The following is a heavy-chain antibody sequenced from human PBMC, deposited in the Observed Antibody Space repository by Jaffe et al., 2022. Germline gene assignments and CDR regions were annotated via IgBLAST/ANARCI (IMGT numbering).Heavy chain of an antibody. CDR3: ARAGQGYSSGLIFDY. V-gene: IGHV4-61*02. J-gene: IGHJ4*02. CDR2: IYTSGST. Sequence: QVQLQESGPGLVKPSQTLSLTCTVSGGSISSGSYFWSWIRQPAGKGLEWIGRIYTSGSTIYNPSLKSRVTISLDTSKNQFSLSLSSVTAADTAVYYCARAGQGYSSGLIFDYWGQGTLVTVSS. D-gene: IGHD6-19*01. CDR1: GGSISSGSYF.